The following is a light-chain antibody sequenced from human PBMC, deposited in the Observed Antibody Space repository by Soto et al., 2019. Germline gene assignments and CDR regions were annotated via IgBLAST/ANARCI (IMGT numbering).Light chain of an antibody. J-gene: IGKJ1*01. V-gene: IGKV3-15*01. CDR3: QQYNNWPQT. CDR1: QSVSSN. Sequence: EIVMAQSPATLSVSPGERAALSCRASQSVSSNLAWYQQKPGQAPRLLIYGAYTRATGIQARFSGSGSGTEFTLTIRSLQSEDFAVYYCQQYNNWPQTFGQGTKVDI. CDR2: GAY.